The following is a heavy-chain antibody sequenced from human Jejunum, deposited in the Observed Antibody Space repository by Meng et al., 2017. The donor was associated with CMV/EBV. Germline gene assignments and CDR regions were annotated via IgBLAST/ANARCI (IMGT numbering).Heavy chain of an antibody. CDR1: SSHS. D-gene: IGHD3-9*01. CDR3: ARRSCTTMFCESRDAFDV. V-gene: IGHV3-21*06. CDR2: ISTTSAYI. J-gene: IGHJ3*01. Sequence: SSHSMNWVRQAPGKGLEWVSSISTTSAYIYYAESLQGRFTISRDNANNSVYLQLNSLRAEDTAVYYCARRSCTTMFCESRDAFDVWGQGTMVTVSS.